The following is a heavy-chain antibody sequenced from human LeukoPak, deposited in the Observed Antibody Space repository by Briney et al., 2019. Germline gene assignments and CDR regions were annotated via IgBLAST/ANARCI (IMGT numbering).Heavy chain of an antibody. CDR3: ARGTDIAIIGTTFFY. J-gene: IGHJ4*02. Sequence: SETLSLTCAVYGGSFSGYYWSWIRQPPGKGLEWIGEISHSGSTNYNPSLKSRVTISVDTSKNQFSLNLSSVTAADTAVYYCARGTDIAIIGTTFFYWGQGTLVTVSS. D-gene: IGHD1-20*01. CDR2: ISHSGST. CDR1: GGSFSGYY. V-gene: IGHV4-34*01.